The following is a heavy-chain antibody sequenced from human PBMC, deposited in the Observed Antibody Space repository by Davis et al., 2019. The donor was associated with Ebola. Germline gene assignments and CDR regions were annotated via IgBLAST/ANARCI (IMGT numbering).Heavy chain of an antibody. CDR1: GFTFSSYG. CDR2: ISYDGSNK. V-gene: IGHV3-30*03. D-gene: IGHD3-3*01. J-gene: IGHJ4*02. CDR3: ARWSILGQ. Sequence: GGSLRLSCAASGFTFSSYGMHWVRQAPGKGLEWVAVISYDGSNKYYADSVKGRFTISRDNAKNSLYLQMNSLRDEDTAVYYCARWSILGQWGQGTLVTVSS.